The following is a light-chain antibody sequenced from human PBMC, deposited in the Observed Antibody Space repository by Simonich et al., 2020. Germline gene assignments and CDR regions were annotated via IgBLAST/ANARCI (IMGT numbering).Light chain of an antibody. CDR3: MQGTHWPPIT. Sequence: DVVMTQSPLSLPVTLGQPASISCRSSQSLLHIDGNTYLHWFQQRPGQSPRRLIYKVSNRDSGVPDRFSGSGSGTDFTLKISRVEAEDVGVYYCMQGTHWPPITFGQGTRLEIK. CDR2: KVS. J-gene: IGKJ5*01. V-gene: IGKV2-30*02. CDR1: QSLLHIDGNTY.